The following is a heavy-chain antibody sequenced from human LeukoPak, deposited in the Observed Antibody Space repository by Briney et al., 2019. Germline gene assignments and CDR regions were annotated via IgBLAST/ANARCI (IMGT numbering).Heavy chain of an antibody. D-gene: IGHD3-10*01. Sequence: GGSLRLSCAASGFTFSSYSMDWVRQAPGKGLEWVSSISSSSSYIYYADSVKGRFTISRDNAKNSLYLQMNSLRADDTAVYYCARYGSGSHQRSIDYWGQGTLVTVSS. CDR1: GFTFSSYS. J-gene: IGHJ4*02. CDR2: ISSSSSYI. V-gene: IGHV3-21*01. CDR3: ARYGSGSHQRSIDY.